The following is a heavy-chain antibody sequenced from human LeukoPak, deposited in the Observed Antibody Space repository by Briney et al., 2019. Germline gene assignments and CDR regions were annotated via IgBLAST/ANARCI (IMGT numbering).Heavy chain of an antibody. CDR1: ADSFSSHY. CDR3: ARDLVTVTKGFDI. Sequence: SETLSLTCAVSADSFSSHYWTWVRQPPGKGLEWVGYISYIGSTNYNPSLKSRVTISIDTSKNQFSLKLSSVTAADTAVYYCARDLVTVTKGFDIWGQGTMVSVSS. J-gene: IGHJ3*02. V-gene: IGHV4-59*11. CDR2: ISYIGST. D-gene: IGHD4-17*01.